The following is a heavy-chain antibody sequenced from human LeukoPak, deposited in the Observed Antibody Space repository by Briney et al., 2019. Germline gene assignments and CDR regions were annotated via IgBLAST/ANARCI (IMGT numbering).Heavy chain of an antibody. Sequence: SETLSLTCTVSGGSISSSSYYWGWIRQPPGKGLEWIGSIYYSGSTYYNPSLKSRVTISVDTSKNQFSLKLSSVTAADTAVYYCARARIAARPDYFDYWGQGTLVTVSS. J-gene: IGHJ4*02. D-gene: IGHD6-6*01. V-gene: IGHV4-39*07. CDR3: ARARIAARPDYFDY. CDR2: IYYSGST. CDR1: GGSISSSSYY.